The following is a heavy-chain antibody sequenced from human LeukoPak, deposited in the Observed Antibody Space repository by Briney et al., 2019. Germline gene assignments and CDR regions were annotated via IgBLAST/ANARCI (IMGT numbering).Heavy chain of an antibody. CDR3: ARDAGGGNSDYYYYYGMDV. V-gene: IGHV1-69*13. J-gene: IGHJ6*02. D-gene: IGHD4-23*01. CDR1: GGTFSIYA. Sequence: SVKVSCTASGGTFSIYAISWVRQAPGQGLEWMGGIIPIFGTTNYAQKFQGRVTITADESTSTAYMELSSLRSEDTAVYYCARDAGGGNSDYYYYYGMDVWGQGTTVTVSS. CDR2: IIPIFGTT.